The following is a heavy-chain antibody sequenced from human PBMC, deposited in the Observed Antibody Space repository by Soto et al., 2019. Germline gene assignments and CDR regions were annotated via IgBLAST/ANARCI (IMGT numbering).Heavy chain of an antibody. Sequence: QMQLVESGGGVVQPGRSLRLSCAASGFTFSSYGMHWVRQAPGKGLEWVAVISYDGSNKYYADSVKGRFTISRDNSKNTLYLQMNSLRAEDTAVYYCAKSPGSGAEWFDPWGQGTLVTVSS. D-gene: IGHD6-19*01. CDR3: AKSPGSGAEWFDP. J-gene: IGHJ5*02. CDR1: GFTFSSYG. V-gene: IGHV3-30*18. CDR2: ISYDGSNK.